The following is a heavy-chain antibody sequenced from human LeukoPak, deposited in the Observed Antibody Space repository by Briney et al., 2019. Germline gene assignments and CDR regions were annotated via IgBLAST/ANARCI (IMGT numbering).Heavy chain of an antibody. J-gene: IGHJ4*02. CDR2: ISDDSNYI. V-gene: IGHV3-21*01. CDR1: GFTFSSYS. CDR3: ANHLACGSTSCPPFDY. Sequence: GGSLRLSCAASGFTFSSYSMSWVRQAPGKGLEWVSSISDDSNYIYYADSVEGRFTISRDNAKNSLYLQMNSLRVEDTAVYYCANHLACGSTSCPPFDYWGQGTLVTVSS. D-gene: IGHD2-2*01.